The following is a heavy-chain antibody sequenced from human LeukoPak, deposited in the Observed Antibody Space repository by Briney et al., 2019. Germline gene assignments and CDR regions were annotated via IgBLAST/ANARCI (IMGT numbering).Heavy chain of an antibody. J-gene: IGHJ4*02. Sequence: GGSLRLSCAAPGFTFSSYWMSWVRQAPGKGLEWVANINQDGSEKYYVDSVKGRFTISRDNAKNSLYLQMSSLRAEDTAVYYCARDQNGDYGGYWGQGTLVTVSS. V-gene: IGHV3-7*01. D-gene: IGHD4-17*01. CDR1: GFTFSSYW. CDR2: INQDGSEK. CDR3: ARDQNGDYGGY.